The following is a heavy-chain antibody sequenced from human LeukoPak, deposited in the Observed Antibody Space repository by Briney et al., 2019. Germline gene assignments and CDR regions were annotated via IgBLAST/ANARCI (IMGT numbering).Heavy chain of an antibody. CDR2: ISSSGFTK. D-gene: IGHD1-26*01. J-gene: IGHJ4*02. CDR1: GFTFSDYY. V-gene: IGHV3-11*01. Sequence: GGSLRLSCAASGFTFSDYYMSWIRQAPGKGLEWVAYISSSGFTKHYADSVKGRFTISRDNAKNSLYLQMNSLRAEDTAVYYCARTVGAPPHYFDYWGQGTLVTVSS. CDR3: ARTVGAPPHYFDY.